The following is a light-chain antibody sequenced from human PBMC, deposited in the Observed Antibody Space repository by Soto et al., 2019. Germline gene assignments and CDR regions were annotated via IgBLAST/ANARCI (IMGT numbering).Light chain of an antibody. J-gene: IGKJ4*01. Sequence: ENVLTQSPGTLSLSPGERATLSCRASQSVSGNYLAWYQHKPGQAPRLLIYGASSRATGIADRFSGSGSGRDFTLTISRLETNGFAVYYCHEYCSSPHPGGSPLTFGGGTKVEIK. CDR3: HEYCSSPHPGGSPLT. CDR1: QSVSGNY. V-gene: IGKV3-20*01. CDR2: GAS.